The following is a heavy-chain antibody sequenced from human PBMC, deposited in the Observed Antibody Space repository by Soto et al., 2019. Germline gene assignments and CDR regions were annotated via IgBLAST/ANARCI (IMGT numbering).Heavy chain of an antibody. CDR2: IYHSGST. V-gene: IGHV4-30-2*01. Sequence: PSETLSLTCAVSGGSISSGGYSWSWIRQPPGKGLEWIGYIYHSGSTYYNPSLKSRVTISVDRSKNQFSLKLSSVTAADTAVYYCARAQGSGFLVSWGQGTLVTVS. D-gene: IGHD3-10*01. CDR3: ARAQGSGFLVS. J-gene: IGHJ4*02. CDR1: GGSISSGGYS.